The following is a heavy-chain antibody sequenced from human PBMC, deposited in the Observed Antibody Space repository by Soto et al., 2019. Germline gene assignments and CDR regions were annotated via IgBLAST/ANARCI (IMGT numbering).Heavy chain of an antibody. CDR3: TTLEYSSSWYFDY. V-gene: IGHV3-66*02. CDR2: IYSGGST. J-gene: IGHJ4*02. Sequence: GGSLRLSCAASGFTVSSNYMSWVRQAPGKGLEWVSVIYSGGSTYYADSVKGRFTISRDNSKNTLYLQMNSLRAEDTAVYYCTTLEYSSSWYFDYWGQGTLVTVSS. D-gene: IGHD6-13*01. CDR1: GFTVSSNY.